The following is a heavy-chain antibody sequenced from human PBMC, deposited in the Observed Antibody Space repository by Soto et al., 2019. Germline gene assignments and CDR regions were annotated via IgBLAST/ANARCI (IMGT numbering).Heavy chain of an antibody. CDR2: ISTFSSTI. V-gene: IGHV3-48*01. CDR3: GRDLASRLRYDYRYMDV. CDR1: GFNFSTHS. D-gene: IGHD4-17*01. Sequence: GGSLRLSCAASGFNFSTHSMNWVRQAPGKGLEWVSYISTFSSTIYYADSVKGRFTISRDNAKNSLYLQMNSLRAEETAVYYCGRDLASRLRYDYRYMDVWGQGTTVTVSS. J-gene: IGHJ6*03.